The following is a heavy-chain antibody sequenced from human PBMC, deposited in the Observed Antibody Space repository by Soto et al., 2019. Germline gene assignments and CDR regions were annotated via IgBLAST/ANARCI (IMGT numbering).Heavy chain of an antibody. Sequence: PGGSLRLSCAASGFTFSSYAMSWVRQAPGKGLEWVSAISGSGGSTYYADSVKGRFTISRDNSKNTLYLQMNSLRAEDTAVYYCAKDLESYSGYDFWRYYYYGMDVWGQGTTVTVSS. CDR3: AKDLESYSGYDFWRYYYYGMDV. D-gene: IGHD5-12*01. CDR1: GFTFSSYA. J-gene: IGHJ6*02. V-gene: IGHV3-23*01. CDR2: ISGSGGST.